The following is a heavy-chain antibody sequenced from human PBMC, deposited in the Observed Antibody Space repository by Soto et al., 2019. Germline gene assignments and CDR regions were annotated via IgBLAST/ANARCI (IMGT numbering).Heavy chain of an antibody. CDR2: ISAYNGNT. CDR3: AREVIAAAEGPRFDP. CDR1: GYTFTSYG. D-gene: IGHD6-13*01. V-gene: IGHV1-18*01. J-gene: IGHJ5*02. Sequence: ASVKVSCKASGYTFTSYGISWVRQAPGQGLEWMGWISAYNGNTNYAQKLQGRVTMTTDTSTSTAYMELRSLRSDDTAVYYCAREVIAAAEGPRFDPWGQGTLVTVSS.